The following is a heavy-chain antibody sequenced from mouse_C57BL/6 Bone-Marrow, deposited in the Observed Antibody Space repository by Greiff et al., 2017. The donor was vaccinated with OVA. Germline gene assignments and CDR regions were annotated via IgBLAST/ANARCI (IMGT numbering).Heavy chain of an antibody. J-gene: IGHJ3*01. CDR3: ARDFGSSLLFAY. CDR2: IDPSDSET. Sequence: VQLQQPGAELVRPGSSVKLSCKASGYTFTSYWMHWVKQRPIQGLEWIGNIDPSDSETHYNQKFKDKATLTVDKSSSTAYMQLSSLTSEDSAVYYCARDFGSSLLFAYWGQGTLVTVSA. D-gene: IGHD1-1*01. CDR1: GYTFTSYW. V-gene: IGHV1-52*01.